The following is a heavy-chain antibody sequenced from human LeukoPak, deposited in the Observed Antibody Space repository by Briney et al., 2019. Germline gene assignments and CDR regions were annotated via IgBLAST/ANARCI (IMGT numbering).Heavy chain of an antibody. CDR1: GFTFSSYE. V-gene: IGHV3-48*03. J-gene: IGHJ4*02. CDR2: ISSSGSTI. CDR3: ARDRSRGVVVILSYFDY. Sequence: GGSLRLSCAASGFTFSSYEMNWVRQAPGKGLEWVSYISSSGSTIYYADSVKGRFTISRDNAKNSLYLQMNSLRAEDTAVYYCARDRSRGVVVILSYFDYWGQGTLVTVSS. D-gene: IGHD3-22*01.